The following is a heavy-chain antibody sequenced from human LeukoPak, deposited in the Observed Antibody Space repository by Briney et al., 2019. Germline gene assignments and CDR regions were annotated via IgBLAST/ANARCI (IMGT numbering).Heavy chain of an antibody. CDR3: ARDRGTTMVRGVMTWKYFDL. CDR1: GGTFSNYT. Sequence: ASVIFCNTAAGGTFSNYTFSWVRPAPGQGLEWMGGIIPIFDNIKYAQKFQGRVTITADESTGTAYMELSSLRSEDTAVYYCARDRGTTMVRGVMTWKYFDLWGRGALVTVSS. D-gene: IGHD3-10*01. J-gene: IGHJ2*01. V-gene: IGHV1-69*13. CDR2: IIPIFDNI.